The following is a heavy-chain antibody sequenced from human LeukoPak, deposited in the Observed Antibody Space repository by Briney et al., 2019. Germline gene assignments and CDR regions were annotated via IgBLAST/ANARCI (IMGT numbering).Heavy chain of an antibody. CDR2: IHHSETA. J-gene: IGHJ5*02. CDR3: ARGPYCTDDSCYENWFDP. D-gene: IGHD2-8*01. Sequence: SAAVSLTCAVYGGSFSGYYWSWIRQPPAKGLEWIGEIHHSETANYNPSLKSRVTISVDTSKNQFSLNLSSVTAADTAVYYCARGPYCTDDSCYENWFDPWGQGTLVTLSS. CDR1: GGSFSGYY. V-gene: IGHV4-34*01.